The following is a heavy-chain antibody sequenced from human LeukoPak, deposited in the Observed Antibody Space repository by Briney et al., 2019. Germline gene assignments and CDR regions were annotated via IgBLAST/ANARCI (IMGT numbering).Heavy chain of an antibody. CDR3: ARAVGPFDF. CDR1: GFTFSNYA. Sequence: GGSLRLSCAASGFTFSNYAMNWVRQAPGKGLEWVSLISGSTGSTYYADSVKGRFSISRDNSKNTLYLQMNSVRAEDTAVYYCARAVGPFDFWGPGTKVIVSS. V-gene: IGHV3-23*01. J-gene: IGHJ3*01. CDR2: ISGSTGST.